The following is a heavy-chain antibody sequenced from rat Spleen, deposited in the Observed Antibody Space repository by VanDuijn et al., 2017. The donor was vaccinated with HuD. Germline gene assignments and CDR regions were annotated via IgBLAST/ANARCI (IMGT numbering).Heavy chain of an antibody. V-gene: IGHV5-25*01. CDR1: GFTFSNYY. D-gene: IGHD3-1*01. CDR3: ATPLPH. Sequence: EVQLVESGGGLVQPGRSMKLSCVASGFTFSNYYMAWVRQAPTKGLEWVATINYDGSNTYYRDSVKGRFTISRDNAQNTVYLQMNSLRSEDTATYYCATPLPHWGQGVMVTVSS. J-gene: IGHJ2*01. CDR2: INYDGSNT.